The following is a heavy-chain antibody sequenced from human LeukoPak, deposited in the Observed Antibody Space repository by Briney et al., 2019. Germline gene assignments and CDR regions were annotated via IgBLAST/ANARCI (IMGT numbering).Heavy chain of an antibody. CDR2: INPSGGST. CDR3: ATSSPYYYDSSGYYGYFDY. CDR1: GYTFTSYY. J-gene: IGHJ4*02. Sequence: ASVKVSCKASGYTFTSYYMHWVRQAPGQGLGWMGIINPSGGSTSYAQKSQGRVTMTRDTSTSTVYMELSSLRSEDTAVYYCATSSPYYYDSSGYYGYFDYWGQGTLVTVSS. D-gene: IGHD3-22*01. V-gene: IGHV1-46*01.